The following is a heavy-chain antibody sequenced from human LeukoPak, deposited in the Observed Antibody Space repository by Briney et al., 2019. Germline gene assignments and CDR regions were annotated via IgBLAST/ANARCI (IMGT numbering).Heavy chain of an antibody. D-gene: IGHD3-16*01. CDR2: IYYSGST. J-gene: IGHJ4*02. CDR1: GGSISSGSYY. CDR3: ARGGWGAIDY. V-gene: IGHV4-61*01. Sequence: SETLSLTCTVSGGSISSGSYYWRWIRQPPGKGLEWIGYIYYSGSTNYNPSLKSRVTISVDTSKNQFSLKLSSVTAADTAVYYCARGGWGAIDYWGQGTLVTVSS.